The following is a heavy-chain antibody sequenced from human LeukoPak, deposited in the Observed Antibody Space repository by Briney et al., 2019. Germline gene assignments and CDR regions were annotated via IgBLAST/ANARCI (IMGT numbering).Heavy chain of an antibody. CDR1: GFTFGSYA. Sequence: GGSLRLSCAASGFTFGSYAMHWVRQAPGKGLEWVADISYAGSNNHYADSVKGRYTISRDNSKTTLYLQMNSLRAEDTAVYYCARGGYSYGFGYFDSWGQGTLVTVSS. V-gene: IGHV3-30*04. J-gene: IGHJ4*02. D-gene: IGHD5-18*01. CDR2: ISYAGSNN. CDR3: ARGGYSYGFGYFDS.